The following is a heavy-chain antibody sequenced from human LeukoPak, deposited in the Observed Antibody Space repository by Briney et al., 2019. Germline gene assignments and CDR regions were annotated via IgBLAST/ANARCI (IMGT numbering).Heavy chain of an antibody. CDR2: ISYSGTT. CDR1: GGSISTYY. V-gene: IGHV4-59*01. D-gene: IGHD2-21*02. J-gene: IGHJ4*02. CDR3: ARSGGGDPLV. Sequence: KPSETLSLTCTVPGGSISTYYWSWIRQPPGKGLEWIGYISYSGTTNYNPSLKSRVTMSVDTSKNQFSLNLSSVTAADTAVYYCARSGGGDPLVWGQGTLVTVSS.